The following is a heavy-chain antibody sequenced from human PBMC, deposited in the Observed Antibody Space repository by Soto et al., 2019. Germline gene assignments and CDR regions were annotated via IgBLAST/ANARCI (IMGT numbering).Heavy chain of an antibody. D-gene: IGHD6-6*01. V-gene: IGHV1-3*01. J-gene: IGHJ4*02. CDR2: INAGNGNT. Sequence: QVQLVQSGAEVKKPGASVKVSCKASGYTFTSYAMHWVRQAPGQRLEWMGWINAGNGNTKYSQKFQGRVTMTRDTSIRTAYMDLSRLTSDDTAVYYCARDFSSSADGFDYWGQGTLVTVSS. CDR1: GYTFTSYA. CDR3: ARDFSSSADGFDY.